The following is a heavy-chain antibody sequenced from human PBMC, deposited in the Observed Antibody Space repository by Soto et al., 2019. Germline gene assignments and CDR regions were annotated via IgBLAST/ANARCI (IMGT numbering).Heavy chain of an antibody. J-gene: IGHJ6*02. D-gene: IGHD2-2*01. CDR1: GGSISSGDYY. V-gene: IGHV4-30-4*01. CDR3: ARTVRDCSSTSCYLHYYYGMDV. Sequence: SETLSLTCTVSGGSISSGDYYWSWIRQPPGKGLEWIGYIYYSGSTYYNPSLKSRVTISVDTSKNQFSLKLSSVTAADTAVYYCARTVRDCSSTSCYLHYYYGMDVWGQGTTVTVSS. CDR2: IYYSGST.